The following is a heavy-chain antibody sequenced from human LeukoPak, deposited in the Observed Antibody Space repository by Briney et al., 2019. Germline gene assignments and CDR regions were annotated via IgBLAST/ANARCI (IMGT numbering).Heavy chain of an antibody. CDR1: GFTFSSYA. V-gene: IGHV3-30-3*01. CDR2: ISYDGSNK. Sequence: GRSLRLSCAASGFTFSSYAMHWVRQAPGKGLEGVAVISYDGSNKYYADSVKGRFTISRDNSKNTLYLQMSSLRAEDTAVYYCARDFGSGWYVTATNYFDYWGQGTLVTVSS. CDR3: ARDFGSGWYVTATNYFDY. J-gene: IGHJ4*02. D-gene: IGHD6-19*01.